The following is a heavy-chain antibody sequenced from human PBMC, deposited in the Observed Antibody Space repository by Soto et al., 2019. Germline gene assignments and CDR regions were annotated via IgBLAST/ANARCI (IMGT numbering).Heavy chain of an antibody. D-gene: IGHD6-19*01. CDR2: IWYDGSNK. Sequence: GGSLRLSCAASGFTFSSYGMHWVRQAPGKGLEWVAVIWYDGSNKYYADSVKGRFTISRDNSKNTLYLQMNSLRAEDTAVYYCARALYSSGWYCFDYWGQGTLVTVSS. CDR3: ARALYSSGWYCFDY. CDR1: GFTFSSYG. J-gene: IGHJ4*02. V-gene: IGHV3-33*01.